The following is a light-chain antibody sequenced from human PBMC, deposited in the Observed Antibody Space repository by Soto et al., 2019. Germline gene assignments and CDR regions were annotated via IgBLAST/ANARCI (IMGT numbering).Light chain of an antibody. CDR1: SSDVGTYNY. CDR3: TSYTSSSTPYV. J-gene: IGLJ1*01. Sequence: QSALTQPASVSGSPGQSITISCTGTSSDVGTYNYVSWYQQHPGKAPKLMIYEVTNRPSGVSNRFSGSKSGNTASLTISGLQAEDEADYYCTSYTSSSTPYVFETGTKLTVL. CDR2: EVT. V-gene: IGLV2-14*01.